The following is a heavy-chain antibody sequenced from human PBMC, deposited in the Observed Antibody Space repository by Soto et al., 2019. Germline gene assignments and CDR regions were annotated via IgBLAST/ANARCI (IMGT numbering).Heavy chain of an antibody. J-gene: IGHJ4*02. Sequence: SETLSLTCTVSGGSISPYYWSWIRQPPGKGLEWIGFIYHNGRTNYNPSLESRVTISVDTSNNQFSLKLSSVTAADTGVYYCARYYCINGVCHYFDYWGQGALVTVSS. CDR3: ARYYCINGVCHYFDY. D-gene: IGHD2-8*01. CDR1: GGSISPYY. V-gene: IGHV4-59*01. CDR2: IYHNGRT.